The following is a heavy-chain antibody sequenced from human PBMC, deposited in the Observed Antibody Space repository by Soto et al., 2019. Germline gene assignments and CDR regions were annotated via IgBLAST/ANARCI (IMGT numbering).Heavy chain of an antibody. CDR1: GGSITSSSSH. J-gene: IGHJ4*02. Sequence: SETLSLTCTVSGGSITSSSSHWGWIRQPPGKGLDWIASTYYSGSTYYNPSLKSRVTVSVDTSKNQFSLRLSSVTAADTAAYYCARISKGATYYGYVGYWGQGTLVTVSS. D-gene: IGHD3-10*01. CDR3: ARISKGATYYGYVGY. CDR2: TYYSGST. V-gene: IGHV4-39*01.